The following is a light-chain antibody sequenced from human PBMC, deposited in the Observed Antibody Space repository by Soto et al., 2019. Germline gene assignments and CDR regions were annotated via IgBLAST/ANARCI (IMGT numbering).Light chain of an antibody. Sequence: DIQMTQSPSSLSASVGDRVTITFRASQSISSYLHWYQQKPGKAPKLLIYATSGLQSGVPSRFSGSGSGTDFTLTISSLQPDDFATYYCQQYNTYSTFGQGTRLEIK. J-gene: IGKJ5*01. CDR1: QSISSY. V-gene: IGKV1-39*01. CDR3: QQYNTYST. CDR2: ATS.